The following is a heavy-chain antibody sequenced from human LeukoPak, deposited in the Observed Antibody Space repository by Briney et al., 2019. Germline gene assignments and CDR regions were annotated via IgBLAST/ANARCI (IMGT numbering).Heavy chain of an antibody. J-gene: IGHJ5*02. V-gene: IGHV1-46*01. Sequence: ASVKVSCKASGYTFTSYYMHWVRQAPGQGLEWMGIINPSGGSTSYAQKFQGRVTMTRDTSTSTVYMELSSLRSEDTAVYYCARDGSPAVWIQGPLNWFDPWGQGTLVTVSS. CDR2: INPSGGST. D-gene: IGHD5-18*01. CDR3: ARDGSPAVWIQGPLNWFDP. CDR1: GYTFTSYY.